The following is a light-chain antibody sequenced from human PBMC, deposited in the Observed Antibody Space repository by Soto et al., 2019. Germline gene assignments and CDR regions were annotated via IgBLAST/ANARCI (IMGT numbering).Light chain of an antibody. V-gene: IGKV3-20*01. CDR1: QTVRNNY. Sequence: EFVLKQSPGTLSLSPGERATLSCRASQTVRNNYLAWYQQKPGQAPRLLIYDASSRATGIPDRFSGGGSGTDFTLTISRLEPEDFAVYYCQQFSSYPLTFGGGTKVEIK. CDR2: DAS. CDR3: QQFSSYPLT. J-gene: IGKJ4*01.